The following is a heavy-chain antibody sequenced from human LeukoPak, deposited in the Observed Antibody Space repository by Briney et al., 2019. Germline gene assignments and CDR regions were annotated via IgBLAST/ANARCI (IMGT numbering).Heavy chain of an antibody. J-gene: IGHJ4*02. Sequence: GESLKISCKGSGYSFTSYWIGWVRLMPGKGLEWMGIIYPGDSDTRYSPSFQGQVTISADKSISTAYLQWSSLKASDTAMYYCARGNHCGSTSCALDYWGQGTLVTVSS. CDR1: GYSFTSYW. D-gene: IGHD2-2*01. CDR2: IYPGDSDT. CDR3: ARGNHCGSTSCALDY. V-gene: IGHV5-51*01.